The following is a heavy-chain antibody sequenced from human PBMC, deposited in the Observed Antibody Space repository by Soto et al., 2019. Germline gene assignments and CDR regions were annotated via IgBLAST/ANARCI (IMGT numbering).Heavy chain of an antibody. CDR3: ARDNYGDYFNY. D-gene: IGHD4-17*01. J-gene: IGHJ4*02. Sequence: QVQLQQSGPRLVRPSETLSLTCTVSGASISGGDDFWSWLRQPPGKGLEWIGYVYYSGSTYYNPSXKXXLTISVDTSKNQFSLNLSSVTAADTAVYYCARDNYGDYFNYWGQGTLVTVSS. CDR2: VYYSGST. V-gene: IGHV4-30-4*01. CDR1: GASISGGDDF.